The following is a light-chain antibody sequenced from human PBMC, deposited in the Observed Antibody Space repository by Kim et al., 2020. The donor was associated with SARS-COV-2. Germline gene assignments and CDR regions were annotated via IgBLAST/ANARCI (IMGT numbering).Light chain of an antibody. CDR2: WAS. CDR1: QSLLYSSNNQNY. V-gene: IGKV4-1*01. J-gene: IGKJ4*01. CDR3: QQDYSTPLT. Sequence: DIVMTQSPDSLAVSLGERATINCKSSQSLLYSSNNQNYLAWYQQKPGQPPKLLIYWASTRESGVPERFSGSGSGTDFTLTISSLQAGDVAVYYCQQDYSTPLTFGGGTKVDIK.